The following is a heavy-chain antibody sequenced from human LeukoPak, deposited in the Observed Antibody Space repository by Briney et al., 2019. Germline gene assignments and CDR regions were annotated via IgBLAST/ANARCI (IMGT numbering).Heavy chain of an antibody. V-gene: IGHV4-39*01. CDR1: GSSISSSSYY. CDR2: IYYSGST. J-gene: IGHJ4*02. Sequence: SETLSLTCTVSGSSISSSSYYWGWIRQPPGKGLEWIGSIYYSGSTYYNPSLKSRVTISVDTSKNQFSLKLSSVTAADTAVYYCARLESWITMTGWGQGTLVTVSS. D-gene: IGHD3-22*01. CDR3: ARLESWITMTG.